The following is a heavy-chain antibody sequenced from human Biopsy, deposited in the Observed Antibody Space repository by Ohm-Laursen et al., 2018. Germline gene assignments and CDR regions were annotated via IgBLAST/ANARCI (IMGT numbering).Heavy chain of an antibody. Sequence: SDTLSLTCTVSGGSISSDWWSWIRQPPGKGLEWIGYVYYSGTTTYNPSLRSRVTISVDTSMNQISLRLQSVTAADTAIYYCTRATNSTGWPYYYFYGMDIWGQGTTVTVSS. V-gene: IGHV4-59*07. J-gene: IGHJ6*02. CDR2: VYYSGTT. CDR3: TRATNSTGWPYYYFYGMDI. D-gene: IGHD2/OR15-2a*01. CDR1: GGSISSDW.